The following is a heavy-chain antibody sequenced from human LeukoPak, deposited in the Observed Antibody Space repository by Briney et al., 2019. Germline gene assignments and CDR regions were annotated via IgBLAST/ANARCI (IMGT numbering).Heavy chain of an antibody. V-gene: IGHV3-23*01. Sequence: GGSVRLSCATSGFTFSTYAFSWVRQAPGKGLEWVADISNSGRIHYADSVKGRFTISRDNNKAILYLHMDNVTFQDTATYFCARHLTVHFYYWGQGTLVTVSS. CDR1: GFTFSTYA. CDR3: ARHLTVHFYY. CDR2: ISNSGRI. J-gene: IGHJ4*02.